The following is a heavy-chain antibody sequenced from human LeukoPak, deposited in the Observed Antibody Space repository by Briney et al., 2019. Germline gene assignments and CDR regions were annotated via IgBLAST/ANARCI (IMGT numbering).Heavy chain of an antibody. CDR1: GFTFSSHG. D-gene: IGHD5-18*01. Sequence: GRSLRLSCAASGFTFSSHGMHWVRQAPGKGLEWVAVISYDGSNKYYADSVKGRFTISRDNSKNTLYLQMNSLRAEDTAVCYCAKDSGGYTYVFDYWGQGTLVTVSS. V-gene: IGHV3-30*18. CDR2: ISYDGSNK. J-gene: IGHJ4*02. CDR3: AKDSGGYTYVFDY.